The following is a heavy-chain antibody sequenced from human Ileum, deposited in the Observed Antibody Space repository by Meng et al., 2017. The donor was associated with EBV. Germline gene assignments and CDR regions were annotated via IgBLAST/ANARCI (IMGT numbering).Heavy chain of an antibody. CDR2: CSGGT. CDR3: AIYAVGGSGQGY. CDR1: GVSISSGVYH. V-gene: IGHV4-30-4*01. D-gene: IGHD1-26*01. J-gene: IGHJ4*02. Sequence: QVQLQESGPGLVKPSQTLSLTCAVSGVSISSGVYHWSWIRQPPGKGLEWIGCSGGTYYNPSLKSRLTISVDTSKNQFSLKLDSATAADTAVYYRAIYAVGGSGQGYWGQGTLVTVSS.